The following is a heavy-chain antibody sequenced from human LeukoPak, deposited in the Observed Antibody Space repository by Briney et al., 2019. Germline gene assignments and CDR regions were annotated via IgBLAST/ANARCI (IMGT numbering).Heavy chain of an antibody. J-gene: IGHJ6*02. CDR3: ARRVTLASSGGYYYYGMDV. CDR2: IIPIFGTA. V-gene: IGHV1-69*13. CDR1: GGTFSSYA. Sequence: GASVKVSCKASGGTFSSYAISWVRQAPGQGLEWMGGIIPIFGTANYAQKFQGRVTITADESTSTAYMELSSLRSEDTAVYYCARRVTLASSGGYYYYGMDVWGQGTTVTVSS. D-gene: IGHD1-14*01.